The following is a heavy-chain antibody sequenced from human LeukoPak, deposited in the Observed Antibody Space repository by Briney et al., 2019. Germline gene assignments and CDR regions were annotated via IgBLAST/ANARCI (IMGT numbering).Heavy chain of an antibody. Sequence: GGSLRLSCAASGFTFSNYSMNWVRQAPGKGLEWVSSISNNPPYIYYADSADSVKGRFTISRGNAKNSLYLQMNSLRAEDTAVYYCARVPVAGARGHDAFDIWGQGTMVTVSS. CDR2: ISNNPPYI. CDR3: ARVPVAGARGHDAFDI. CDR1: GFTFSNYS. J-gene: IGHJ3*02. D-gene: IGHD6-19*01. V-gene: IGHV3-21*01.